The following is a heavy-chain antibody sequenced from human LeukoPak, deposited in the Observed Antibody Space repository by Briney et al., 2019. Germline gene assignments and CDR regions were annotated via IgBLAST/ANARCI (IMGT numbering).Heavy chain of an antibody. CDR2: IRYDGSNK. CDR3: AKAGYCSTTACPDYYYMDV. CDR1: RFTLSSYG. D-gene: IGHD2-2*01. J-gene: IGHJ6*03. V-gene: IGHV3-30*02. Sequence: GGALRLSCAASRFTLSSYGMHWVRQAPGKGREGVAFIRYDGSNKDYGDFVRGRFTISRDNSKNTLYLQMNSLRAEDTAVYYCAKAGYCSTTACPDYYYMDVWGKGTTVTVSS.